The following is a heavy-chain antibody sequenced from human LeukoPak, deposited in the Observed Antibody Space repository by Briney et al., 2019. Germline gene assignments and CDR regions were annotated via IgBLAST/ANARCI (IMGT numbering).Heavy chain of an antibody. V-gene: IGHV1-24*01. J-gene: IGHJ6*04. CDR1: GYTLTELS. CDR2: FDPEDGET. CDR3: ATGLLWFGEDNYGMDV. D-gene: IGHD3-10*01. Sequence: ASVKVSCKVSGYTLTELSMHWVRQAPGKGLEWMGGFDPEDGETIYAQKFQGRVTMTEDTSTDTAYMEPSSLRSEDTAVYYCATGLLWFGEDNYGMDVWGKGTTVTVSS.